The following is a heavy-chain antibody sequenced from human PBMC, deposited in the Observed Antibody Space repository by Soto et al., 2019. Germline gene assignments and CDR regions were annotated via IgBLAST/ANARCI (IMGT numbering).Heavy chain of an antibody. Sequence: SETLSLTCAVYGGSFSGYYWSWIRQPPGKGLEWIGEINHSGSTNYNPSLKSRVTISVDTSKNQFSLKLSSVTAADTAVYYCARRINWKSMNGFDPWGQGTLVTVSS. V-gene: IGHV4-34*01. CDR2: INHSGST. CDR3: ARRINWKSMNGFDP. J-gene: IGHJ5*02. CDR1: GGSFSGYY. D-gene: IGHD1-1*01.